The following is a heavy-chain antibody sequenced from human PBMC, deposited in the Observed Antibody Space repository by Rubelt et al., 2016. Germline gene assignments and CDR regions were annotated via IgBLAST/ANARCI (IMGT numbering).Heavy chain of an antibody. CDR2: ISYDGSNK. D-gene: IGHD6-13*01. Sequence: SSYGMHWVRQAPGKGLEWVAVISYDGSNKYYADSVKGRFTISRDNSKNTLYLPMNSLRAEDTAVYYGVTADRSSSWYPFDYWGQGTLVTVSS. CDR1: SSYG. CDR3: VTADRSSSWYPFDY. J-gene: IGHJ4*02. V-gene: IGHV3-33*05.